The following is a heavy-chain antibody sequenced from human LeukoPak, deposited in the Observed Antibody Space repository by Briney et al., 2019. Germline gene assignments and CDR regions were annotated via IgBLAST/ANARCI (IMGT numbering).Heavy chain of an antibody. CDR2: INHSGST. CDR1: GGSFSGYY. D-gene: IGHD2-2*02. CDR3: ARGCRVVPAALRYNWFDP. J-gene: IGHJ5*02. V-gene: IGHV4-34*01. Sequence: PSETLSLTCAVYGGSFSGYYWSWIRQPPGKGLEWIGEINHSGSTNYNPSLKSRVTISVDTSKNQFSLKLSSVTAADTAVYYCARGCRVVPAALRYNWFDPWGQGTLVTVSS.